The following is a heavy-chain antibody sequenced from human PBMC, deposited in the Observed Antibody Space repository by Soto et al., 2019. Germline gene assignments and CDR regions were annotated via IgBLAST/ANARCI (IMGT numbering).Heavy chain of an antibody. CDR1: GFTFSSYA. D-gene: IGHD3-22*01. CDR2: ISGSGGST. CDR3: AKELGGDDSSGYYYGDAFDI. Sequence: GGSLRLSCAASGFTFSSYAMSWVRQAPGKGLEWVSAISGSGGSTYYADSVKGRFTISRDNSKNTLYLQMDSLRAEDTAVYYCAKELGGDDSSGYYYGDAFDIWGQGTMVTVSS. J-gene: IGHJ3*02. V-gene: IGHV3-23*01.